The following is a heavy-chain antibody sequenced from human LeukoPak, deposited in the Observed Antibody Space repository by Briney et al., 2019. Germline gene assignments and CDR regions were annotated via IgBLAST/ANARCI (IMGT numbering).Heavy chain of an antibody. V-gene: IGHV1-3*01. Sequence: ASVKVSCKASGYTFTSYAMHWVRQAPGQRLEWMGWINAGNGNTKYSQKFQGRVTMTRDTSTSTVYMELSSLRSEDTAVYYCAKIYCSSTSCEHANRDAFDIWGQGTMVTVSS. J-gene: IGHJ3*02. CDR3: AKIYCSSTSCEHANRDAFDI. D-gene: IGHD2-2*01. CDR1: GYTFTSYA. CDR2: INAGNGNT.